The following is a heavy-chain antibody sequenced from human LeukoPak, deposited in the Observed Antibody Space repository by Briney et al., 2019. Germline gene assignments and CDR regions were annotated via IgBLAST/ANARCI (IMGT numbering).Heavy chain of an antibody. CDR3: ARVHAGGLLWFGELFLDY. CDR1: GGSISSYY. J-gene: IGHJ4*02. Sequence: SETLSLTCTVSGGSISSYYWSWIRQPPGKGLEWIGYIYYSGSTNYNPSLKSRVPISVDTSKNQFSLKLSSVTAADTAVYYCARVHAGGLLWFGELFLDYWGQGTLVTVSS. CDR2: IYYSGST. D-gene: IGHD3-10*01. V-gene: IGHV4-59*12.